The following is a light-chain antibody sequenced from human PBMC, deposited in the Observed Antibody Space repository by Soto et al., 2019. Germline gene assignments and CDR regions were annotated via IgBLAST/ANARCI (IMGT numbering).Light chain of an antibody. V-gene: IGLV2-14*01. CDR2: ENS. J-gene: IGLJ1*01. Sequence: QSALTQPASVSGSPGQSITISCTGTSCDVGGYNYVSWYQQHPGKAPKVMIYENSNRPSGVSNRFSGSRSGNTASPTISGLQAEDEDYYYCTSYTSSSTLVFGTGTKLTVL. CDR3: TSYTSSSTLV. CDR1: SCDVGGYNY.